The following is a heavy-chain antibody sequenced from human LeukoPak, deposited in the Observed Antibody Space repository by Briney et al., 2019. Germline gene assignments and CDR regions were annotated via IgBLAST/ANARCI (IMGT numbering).Heavy chain of an antibody. Sequence: GGSLRLSCAASGFTFDDYAMHWVRQAPGKGLEWVSGISWNSGSIGYADSVKGRFTISRDNAKNSLYLQMNSLRAEDTAVYYCARGEYYNDSSAYTSIDYWGQGTLVTVSS. CDR3: ARGEYYNDSSAYTSIDY. V-gene: IGHV3-9*01. D-gene: IGHD3-22*01. CDR2: ISWNSGSI. J-gene: IGHJ4*02. CDR1: GFTFDDYA.